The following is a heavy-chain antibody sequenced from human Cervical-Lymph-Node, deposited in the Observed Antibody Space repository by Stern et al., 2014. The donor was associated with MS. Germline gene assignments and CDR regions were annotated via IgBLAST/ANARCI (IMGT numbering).Heavy chain of an antibody. J-gene: IGHJ3*02. Sequence: XQXVQSGSEVKKPGASVTVSCTASGYTFTSYDIHWVRQAPGQGLEWMGWMNPSSGSTGYAQKFQCRVTMTRKTSISTAYVELSALTYEDTAVYYCARVSSITLVRGIISPPDAFDIWGQGTVVTVSS. CDR3: ARVSSITLVRGIISPPDAFDI. CDR1: GYTFTSYD. CDR2: MNPSSGST. D-gene: IGHD3-10*01. V-gene: IGHV1-8*01.